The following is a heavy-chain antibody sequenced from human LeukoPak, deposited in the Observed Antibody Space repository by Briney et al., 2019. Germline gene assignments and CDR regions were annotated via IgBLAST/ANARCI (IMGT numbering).Heavy chain of an antibody. J-gene: IGHJ4*02. Sequence: PSETLSLTCTVSGGSISSSSYYWGWIRQPPGKGLEWIGSIYYSGSTYYNPSLKSRVTISVDTSKNQFSLKLSSVTAADTAVYYCARWDIVVVPAFDYWGQGTLVTVSS. D-gene: IGHD2-2*01. CDR3: ARWDIVVVPAFDY. CDR2: IYYSGST. CDR1: GGSISSSSYY. V-gene: IGHV4-39*01.